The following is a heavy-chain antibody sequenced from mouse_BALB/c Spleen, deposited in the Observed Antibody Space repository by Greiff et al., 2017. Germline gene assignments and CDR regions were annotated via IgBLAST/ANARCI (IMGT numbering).Heavy chain of an antibody. V-gene: IGHV6-6*02. CDR1: GFTFSNYW. Sequence: EVKLQESGGGLVQPGGSMKLSCVASGFTFSNYWMNWVRQSPEKGLEWVAEIRLKSNNYATHYAESVKGRFTISRDDSKSSVYLQMNNLRAEDTGIYYCTPPYYYAMDYWGQGTSVTVSS. CDR2: IRLKSNNYAT. CDR3: TPPYYYAMDY. J-gene: IGHJ4*01.